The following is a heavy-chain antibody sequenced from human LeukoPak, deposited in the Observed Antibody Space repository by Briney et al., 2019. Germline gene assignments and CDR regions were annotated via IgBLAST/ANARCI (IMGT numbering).Heavy chain of an antibody. D-gene: IGHD4-17*01. CDR3: ARDRDGDPSFEY. Sequence: GGSLRLSCAASGFTFSSSDMNWVRQAPGKGLEWVSYITSSSSTICYADSVKGRFTTSRDNAKNSLYLQMNSLKDEDTAVYYCARDRDGDPSFEYWGQGTLVTVSS. J-gene: IGHJ4*02. CDR2: ITSSSSTI. CDR1: GFTFSSSD. V-gene: IGHV3-48*02.